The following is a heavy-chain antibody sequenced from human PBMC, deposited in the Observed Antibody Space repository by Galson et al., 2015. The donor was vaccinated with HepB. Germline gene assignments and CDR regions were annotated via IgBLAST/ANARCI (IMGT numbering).Heavy chain of an antibody. CDR1: GGTLSSYA. D-gene: IGHD3-3*01. Sequence: QSGAEVKKPGESLRISCKASGGTLSSYAISWVRQAPGQGLEWMGGIIPIFGTANYAQKFQGRVTITADESTSTAYMELSSLRSEDTAVYYCARVGPHGWSGYYKGNDAFDIWGQGTMVTVSS. J-gene: IGHJ3*02. V-gene: IGHV1-69*01. CDR3: ARVGPHGWSGYYKGNDAFDI. CDR2: IIPIFGTA.